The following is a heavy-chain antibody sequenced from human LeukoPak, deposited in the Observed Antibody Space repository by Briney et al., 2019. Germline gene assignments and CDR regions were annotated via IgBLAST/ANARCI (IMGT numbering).Heavy chain of an antibody. CDR2: IYYSGST. CDR3: ARHGVLADYYYDSSGYPQFDP. V-gene: IGHV4-39*01. J-gene: IGHJ5*02. CDR1: GGSISSSSYH. D-gene: IGHD3-22*01. Sequence: PSETLSLTCTVSGGSISSSSYHWGWIRQPPGKGLEWIGSIYYSGSTYYNPSLKSRVTISVDTSKNQFSLKLSSVTAADTAVYYCARHGVLADYYYDSSGYPQFDPWGQGTLVTVSS.